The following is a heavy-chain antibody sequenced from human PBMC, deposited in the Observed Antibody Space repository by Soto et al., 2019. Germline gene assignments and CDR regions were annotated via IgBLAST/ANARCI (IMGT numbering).Heavy chain of an antibody. V-gene: IGHV3-7*03. CDR1: GFTFSRSW. D-gene: IGHD6-13*01. Sequence: GGSLILSSASSGFTFSRSWMHWVCPAPEKGLEWVADIKCDGSEKYYVDSVKGRLTISRGNAKNSLYLQMNSLRAEDTAVYYCARDIEPPGLFFDYWGQGTLVTVSS. CDR3: ARDIEPPGLFFDY. J-gene: IGHJ4*02. CDR2: IKCDGSEK.